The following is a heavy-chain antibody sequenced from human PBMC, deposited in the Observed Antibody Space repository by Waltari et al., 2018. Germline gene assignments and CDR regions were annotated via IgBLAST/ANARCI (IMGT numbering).Heavy chain of an antibody. Sequence: QVRLRESGPGLVKPSETLSLTCAVSGASVASAAHYWGWIRQFPERGLEWIGTRYFTGTTHYNPSLRSRVTISADTSRDQFSLRVNSVTAADTAVYYCAGTDLHTKIAFDSWGQGTQVTVSA. V-gene: IGHV4-39*01. CDR1: GASVASAAHY. CDR3: AGTDLHTKIAFDS. J-gene: IGHJ4*02. CDR2: RYFTGTT. D-gene: IGHD2-21*01.